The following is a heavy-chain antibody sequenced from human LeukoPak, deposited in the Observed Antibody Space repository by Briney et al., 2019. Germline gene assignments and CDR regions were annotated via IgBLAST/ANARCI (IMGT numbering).Heavy chain of an antibody. CDR3: ARVVGGNYYGGLDY. J-gene: IGHJ4*02. D-gene: IGHD1-26*01. CDR2: ISSSSSFI. Sequence: GGSLRLSCAASGFTFSRYSMNWVRQAPGKGLEWVSSISSSSSFIYYADSVKGRFTISRDNAKNSLYLQMNSLRAEDTAFYYCARVVGGNYYGGLDYWGQGALVTVSS. CDR1: GFTFSRYS. V-gene: IGHV3-21*04.